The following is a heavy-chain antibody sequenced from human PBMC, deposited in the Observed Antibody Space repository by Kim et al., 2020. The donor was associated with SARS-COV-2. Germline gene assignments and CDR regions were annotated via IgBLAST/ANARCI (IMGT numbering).Heavy chain of an antibody. Sequence: ASVKVSCKASGYTFTSYYMHWVRQAPGQGLEWMGIINPSGGSTSYAQKFQGRVTMTRDTSTSTVYMELSSLRSEDTAVYYCARPGGDFWSGYYFGFDYWGQGTLVTVSS. V-gene: IGHV1-46*01. CDR1: GYTFTSYY. CDR3: ARPGGDFWSGYYFGFDY. CDR2: INPSGGST. D-gene: IGHD3-3*01. J-gene: IGHJ4*02.